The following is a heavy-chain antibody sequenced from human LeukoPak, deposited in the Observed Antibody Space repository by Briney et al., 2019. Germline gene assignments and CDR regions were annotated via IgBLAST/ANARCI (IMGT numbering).Heavy chain of an antibody. Sequence: SVKVSCKTSGYTFTSFGMSWVRQAPGQGLEWMGGIIPIFGTANYAQKFQGRVTITADESTSTAYMELSRLRSDDTAVYYCARGMYYYGSGSPRGYYYYYMDVWGKGTTVTISS. J-gene: IGHJ6*03. CDR3: ARGMYYYGSGSPRGYYYYYMDV. CDR1: GYTFTSFG. CDR2: IIPIFGTA. D-gene: IGHD3-10*01. V-gene: IGHV1-69*13.